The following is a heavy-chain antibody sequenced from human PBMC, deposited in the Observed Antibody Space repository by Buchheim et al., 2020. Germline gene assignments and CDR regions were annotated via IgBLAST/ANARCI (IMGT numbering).Heavy chain of an antibody. J-gene: IGHJ4*02. V-gene: IGHV3-74*01. D-gene: IGHD4-23*01. CDR2: IADYGTRT. CDR1: GFTVNTYW. Sequence: EVQLVESGGGLVQPGGSLTLSCAASGFTVNTYWMHWVRQAPGKGLVWVSRIADYGTRTDHADSVKGRFTISRDNTKNTLYLQMNSLRVEDTAVYYCARDFGGNSDSWGQGTL. CDR3: ARDFGGNSDS.